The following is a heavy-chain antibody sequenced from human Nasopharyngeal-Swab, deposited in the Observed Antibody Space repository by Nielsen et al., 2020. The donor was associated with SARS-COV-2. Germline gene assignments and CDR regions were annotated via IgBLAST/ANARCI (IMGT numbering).Heavy chain of an antibody. D-gene: IGHD4-17*01. CDR2: ISYDGSNE. J-gene: IGHJ4*02. V-gene: IGHV3-30*18. Sequence: GESLKISCAASGFTFSSSGMDWVRQAPGKGLEWVVVISYDGSNEYYGDSVKGRFTISRDNSKNTLYLQMKGLRVDDTAVYYCAKDVHGDYGGIDYWGQGILVTVSS. CDR3: AKDVHGDYGGIDY. CDR1: GFTFSSSG.